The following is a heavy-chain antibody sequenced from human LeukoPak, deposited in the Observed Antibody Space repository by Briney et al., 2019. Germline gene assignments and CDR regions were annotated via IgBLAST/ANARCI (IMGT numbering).Heavy chain of an antibody. CDR3: ARLTLTYFDL. D-gene: IGHD3-9*01. CDR2: IYYSGNT. V-gene: IGHV4-59*08. CDR1: GASISSHY. J-gene: IGHJ2*01. Sequence: PSETLSLTCTVSGASISSHYCSWIRQPPGKGLEWIGYIYYSGNTNYNPSLRRRVTISVDTSKNQFSLKLSSVTAADTAVYYCARLTLTYFDLWGRGTVVTVSS.